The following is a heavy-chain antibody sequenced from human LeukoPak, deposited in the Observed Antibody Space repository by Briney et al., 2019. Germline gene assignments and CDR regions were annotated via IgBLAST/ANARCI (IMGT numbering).Heavy chain of an antibody. V-gene: IGHV4-39*07. D-gene: IGHD6-19*01. CDR3: ARVPSSYSSGLDY. CDR1: GGSISSSSYY. J-gene: IGHJ4*02. CDR2: IYYSGST. Sequence: PSETLSLTCTVSGGSISSSSYYWGWIRQPPGKGLEWIGSIYYSGSTYYNPSLRSRVTISVDTSKNQFSLKLRSVTAADTAVYYCARVPSSYSSGLDYWGQGTLVTVSS.